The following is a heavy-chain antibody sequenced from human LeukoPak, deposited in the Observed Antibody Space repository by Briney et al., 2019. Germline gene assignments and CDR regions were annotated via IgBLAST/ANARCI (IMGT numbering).Heavy chain of an antibody. CDR1: GFRFSTYW. CDR2: INQDGSQK. D-gene: IGHD2/OR15-2a*01. V-gene: IGHV3-7*01. J-gene: IGHJ4*02. CDR3: ARLIEDTTNYDY. Sequence: GGSLRLSCTGYGFRFSTYWVSWVRQAPGKGLEWVASINQDGSQKEYVDSVKGRFTISRDNAKNSLFLQMNSLRAEDTAVYYCARLIEDTTNYDYWGQGTLVTVSS.